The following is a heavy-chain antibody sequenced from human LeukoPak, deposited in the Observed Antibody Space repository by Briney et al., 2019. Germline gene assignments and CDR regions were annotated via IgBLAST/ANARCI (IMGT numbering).Heavy chain of an antibody. CDR1: GFAFSNYW. CDR2: IKPDGSDK. J-gene: IGHJ4*02. Sequence: GGSLRLSCAASGFAFSNYWMTWVRQAPGKGLEWVANIKPDGSDKYYVDSVKGRFTISRDNSKNTLYLQMNSLRAEDTAVYYCARSAFGAAFDDYWGQGTLVTVSS. D-gene: IGHD3-10*01. CDR3: ARSAFGAAFDDY. V-gene: IGHV3-7*01.